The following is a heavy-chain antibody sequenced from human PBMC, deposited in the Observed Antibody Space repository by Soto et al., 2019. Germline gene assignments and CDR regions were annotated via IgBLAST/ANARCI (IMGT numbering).Heavy chain of an antibody. CDR2: IIPIFGTA. Sequence: QVQLVQSGAEVKKPGSSVKVSCKASGGTFSSYAISWVRQAPGQGLEWMGGIIPIFGTANYAQKFQGRVTITADKSTSTAYMELSSLRSEDTAVYYCARVVSPLGYCRGGSCESAEYFQHWGQGTLVTVSS. CDR1: GGTFSSYA. J-gene: IGHJ1*01. CDR3: ARVVSPLGYCRGGSCESAEYFQH. D-gene: IGHD2-15*01. V-gene: IGHV1-69*06.